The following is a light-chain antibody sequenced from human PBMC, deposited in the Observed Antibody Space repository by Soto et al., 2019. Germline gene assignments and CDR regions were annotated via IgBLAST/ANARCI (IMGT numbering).Light chain of an antibody. Sequence: AIQMTQSPSSLSASVGDRVTITCRASQGIRNDLVWYQQRPGKAPKLLIYAASSLRSGVPARFSGSGSGADFTLTISSLEPEDFATYYCQQRYHCPFTFGEGTKVDIK. CDR2: AAS. J-gene: IGKJ4*02. CDR1: QGIRND. V-gene: IGKV1-6*01. CDR3: QQRYHCPFT.